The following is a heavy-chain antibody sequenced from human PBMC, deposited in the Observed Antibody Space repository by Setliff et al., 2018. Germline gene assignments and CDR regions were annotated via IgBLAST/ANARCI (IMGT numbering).Heavy chain of an antibody. CDR1: GGSITSGSYA. V-gene: IGHV4-61*09. CDR2: FYTGGSP. D-gene: IGHD3-22*01. J-gene: IGHJ6*04. Sequence: SETLSLTCTVSGGSITSGSYAWSWIRQPAGQGLEWIGHFYTGGSPNYNPSLKSRVTISVDTSKNQFSLKLSSVTAADTAVYYCARLGVDDSSGYYYPGGYMDVWGKGTTVTVSS. CDR3: ARLGVDDSSGYYYPGGYMDV.